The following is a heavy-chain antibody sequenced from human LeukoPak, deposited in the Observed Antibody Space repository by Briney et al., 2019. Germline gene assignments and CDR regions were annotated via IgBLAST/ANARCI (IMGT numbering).Heavy chain of an antibody. CDR2: IKSKTDGGTK. J-gene: IGHJ4*02. CDR1: GFTFSNAW. D-gene: IGHD4-17*01. Sequence: GGSLRLSCAASGFTFSNAWMSWVRQAPGKGLEWVGRIKSKTDGGTKDYAAPVKGRFTISRDDSKNTLYLQMSSLRTEDTAVYYYTTDLSMVTTYFDSWGQGTLVTVSS. V-gene: IGHV3-15*01. CDR3: TTDLSMVTTYFDS.